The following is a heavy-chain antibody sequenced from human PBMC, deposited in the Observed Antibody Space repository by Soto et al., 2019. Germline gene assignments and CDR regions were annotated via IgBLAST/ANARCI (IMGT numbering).Heavy chain of an antibody. V-gene: IGHV1-2*02. CDR1: GYTFTGYY. Sequence: QVQLVQSGAEVKTPGASVRVSCKASGYTFTGYYIHWVREAPGQGLEWMGWINPQTGGTSYAQKFQGRVTLSRDTSINTAYLELSRLRFDDAAVYFCARDGGFSYGFDYYFDYWGQGTLVTVSS. CDR2: INPQTGGT. CDR3: ARDGGFSYGFDYYFDY. J-gene: IGHJ4*02. D-gene: IGHD5-18*01.